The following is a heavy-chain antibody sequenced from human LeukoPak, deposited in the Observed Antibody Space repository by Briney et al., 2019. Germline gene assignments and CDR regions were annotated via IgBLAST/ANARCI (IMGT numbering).Heavy chain of an antibody. J-gene: IGHJ3*02. CDR3: ARDWPIAAAYVVDDAFDI. CDR2: MSPNSNDT. D-gene: IGHD6-13*01. Sequence: GASVKVSCKTSGYTFSSFDINWVRQAPGQGLEWMGWMSPNSNDTAYAQKFQGRVTISRNTSISTTYMELNSLRSEDTAVYYCARDWPIAAAYVVDDAFDIWGQGTMVTVSS. CDR1: GYTFSSFD. V-gene: IGHV1-8*03.